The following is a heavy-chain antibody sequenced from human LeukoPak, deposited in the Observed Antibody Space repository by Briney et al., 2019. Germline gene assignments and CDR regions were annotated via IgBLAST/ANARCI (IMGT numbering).Heavy chain of an antibody. CDR3: ARDNWGSLDY. J-gene: IGHJ4*02. CDR2: DSNNGNI. V-gene: IGHV4-59*11. CDR1: GSSISSHS. Sequence: PSETLSLTCTVSGSSISSHSWGWVRQPPGKGLEWIGYDSNNGNINYNPALKSRVTISVDTSKRQFSLKLSSVTAADTAIYYCARDNWGSLDYWGQGTLVTVSS. D-gene: IGHD7-27*01.